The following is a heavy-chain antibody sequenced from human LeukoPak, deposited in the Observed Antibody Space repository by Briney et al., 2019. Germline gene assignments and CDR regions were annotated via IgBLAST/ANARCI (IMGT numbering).Heavy chain of an antibody. Sequence: GGSLRLSCAASGFTFSNYEMNWVRQAPGKGLEWVSYISLSGTTIYYADSVKGRFTISRDNAKNSLYLQMNSLRAEDTAVYYCAGVGVGTVTTWDYWGQGTLVTVSS. V-gene: IGHV3-48*03. CDR1: GFTFSNYE. CDR2: ISLSGTTI. D-gene: IGHD4-17*01. J-gene: IGHJ4*02. CDR3: AGVGVGTVTTWDY.